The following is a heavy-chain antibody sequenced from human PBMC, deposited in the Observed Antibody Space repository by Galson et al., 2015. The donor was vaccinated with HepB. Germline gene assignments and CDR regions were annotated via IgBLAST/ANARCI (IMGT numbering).Heavy chain of an antibody. J-gene: IGHJ4*02. CDR3: ARDLGVLPMGWGLGY. CDR2: INPNSGGT. Sequence: SVKVSCKASGYTFTGYYMHWVRQAPGQGLEWMGWINPNSGGTNYAQQFQGRVTMTRDTSISTAYMGLSRLRSDDTAVYYCARDLGVLPMGWGLGYWGQGTLVTVSS. V-gene: IGHV1-2*02. D-gene: IGHD3-3*01. CDR1: GYTFTGYY.